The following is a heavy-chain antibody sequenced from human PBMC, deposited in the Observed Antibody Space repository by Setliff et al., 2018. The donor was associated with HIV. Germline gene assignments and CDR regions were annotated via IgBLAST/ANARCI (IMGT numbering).Heavy chain of an antibody. Sequence: PSETLSLTCTVSGGSISSSSYYWGWIRQPPGKGLEWIGSIYSTGTTNYNPSLKGRVTISVDTSKNQFSLKLSSVIAADTAVYYCARAVTPNYFDLSADLRGGFDIWGQGTVVTVSS. J-gene: IGHJ3*02. CDR1: GGSISSSSYY. V-gene: IGHV4-39*07. D-gene: IGHD3-22*01. CDR3: ARAVTPNYFDLSADLRGGFDI. CDR2: IYSTGTT.